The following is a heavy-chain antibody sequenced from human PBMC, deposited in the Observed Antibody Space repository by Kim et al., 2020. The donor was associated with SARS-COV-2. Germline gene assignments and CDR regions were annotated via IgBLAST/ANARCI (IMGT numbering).Heavy chain of an antibody. CDR2: IIPIFGTA. J-gene: IGHJ6*02. V-gene: IGHV1-69*13. Sequence: SVKVSCKASGGTFSSYAISWVRQAPGQGLEWMGGIIPIFGTANYAQKFQGRVTITADESTSTAYMELSSLRSEDTAVYYCARDGIQEFPGRRYYYYGMDVWGQGTTVTVSS. CDR1: GGTFSSYA. D-gene: IGHD3-10*01. CDR3: ARDGIQEFPGRRYYYYGMDV.